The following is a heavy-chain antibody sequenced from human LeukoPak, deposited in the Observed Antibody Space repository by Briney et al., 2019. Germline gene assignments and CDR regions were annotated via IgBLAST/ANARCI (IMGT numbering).Heavy chain of an antibody. V-gene: IGHV3-64*01. D-gene: IGHD5-18*01. CDR1: GFTFSSYA. CDR2: ISSNGGST. Sequence: PGGSLRLSCAASGFTFSSYAMHWVRQAPGKGLEYVSAISSNGGSTYYANSVKGRFTISRDNSKNTLYLQMGSLRAEDMAVYYCARDGSGGYSYRFDYWGQGTLVTVSS. CDR3: ARDGSGGYSYRFDY. J-gene: IGHJ4*02.